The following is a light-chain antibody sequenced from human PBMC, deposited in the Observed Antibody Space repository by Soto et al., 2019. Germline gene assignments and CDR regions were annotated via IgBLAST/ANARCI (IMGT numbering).Light chain of an antibody. V-gene: IGKV1-5*01. CDR1: QSISSW. CDR2: DAS. CDR3: QQYNSYSLS. Sequence: DIQMTQSPSTLSASVGDRVTITCRASQSISSWLAWYQQKPGKAPKLLIYDASSLESGVPSRFSGSGSGTEFTLTISSLQPDYFATYYCQQYNSYSLSFGGWTKVEIK. J-gene: IGKJ4*01.